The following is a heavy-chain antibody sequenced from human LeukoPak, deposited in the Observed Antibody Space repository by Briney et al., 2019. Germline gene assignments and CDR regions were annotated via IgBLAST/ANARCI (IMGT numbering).Heavy chain of an antibody. Sequence: SETLSLTCTLSGGSISSSVNYWGWIRQPPGKGPEWIGSIYYSGSTYYSPSLKCRATISGDTSKHQSSLKLSCVTAAETAVYCCARRHLDVQNYVNFDYWGQGTLVSVSS. D-gene: IGHD3-16*01. V-gene: IGHV4-39*01. J-gene: IGHJ4*02. CDR1: GGSISSSVNY. CDR3: ARRHLDVQNYVNFDY. CDR2: IYYSGST.